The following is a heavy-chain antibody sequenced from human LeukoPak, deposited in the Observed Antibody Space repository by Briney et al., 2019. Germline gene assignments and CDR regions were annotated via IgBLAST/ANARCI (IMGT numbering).Heavy chain of an antibody. V-gene: IGHV3-23*01. CDR3: TGVRGVIISSCWFDP. Sequence: PGGSLRLSCAASGLTFSSYAMSWVRQAPGKGLEWVSSISGSGSITSYADSVKGRFTISRDNSKNTLYLQMNSLRAEDTAVYYCTGVRGVIISSCWFDPWGQGTLVTVSS. J-gene: IGHJ5*02. CDR2: ISGSGSIT. CDR1: GLTFSSYA. D-gene: IGHD3-10*01.